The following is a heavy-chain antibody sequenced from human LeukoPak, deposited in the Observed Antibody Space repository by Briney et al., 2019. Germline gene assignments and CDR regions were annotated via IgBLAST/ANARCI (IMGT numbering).Heavy chain of an antibody. Sequence: GGSLRLSCAASGFTFSGYAMSWVRQAPGKGLEWVSSISGGGDSTYYADSAKGRFTISRDNPKNTLYLQMNSLRAEDTAVYFCAKRGVVIRVVLVGFHKEAYYFDSWGQGALVTVSS. V-gene: IGHV3-23*01. J-gene: IGHJ4*02. CDR1: GFTFSGYA. CDR3: AKRGVVIRVVLVGFHKEAYYFDS. CDR2: ISGGGDST. D-gene: IGHD3-10*01.